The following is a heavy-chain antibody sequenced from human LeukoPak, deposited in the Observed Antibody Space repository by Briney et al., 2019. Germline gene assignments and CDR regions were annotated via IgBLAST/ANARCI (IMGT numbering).Heavy chain of an antibody. CDR3: ATHPYGSGGGPDY. CDR2: ISSSSSYI. V-gene: IGHV3-21*01. Sequence: PGGSLRLSCAASGFTFSSYSMNWVRQAPGKGLEWVSSISSSSSYIYYADSVKGRFTISRDNAKNSLYLQMNSLRAEDTAVYYCATHPYGSGGGPDYWGQGTLVTVSS. J-gene: IGHJ4*02. CDR1: GFTFSSYS. D-gene: IGHD3-10*01.